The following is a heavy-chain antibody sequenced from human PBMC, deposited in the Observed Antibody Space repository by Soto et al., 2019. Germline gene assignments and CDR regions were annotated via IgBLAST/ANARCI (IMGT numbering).Heavy chain of an antibody. CDR2: IRSKAYGGTT. CDR3: TRTAGYYDSSGYYSGYYYYGMDV. Sequence: GGSLRLSCTASGFTFGDYAMSWVRQAPGKGLEWVGFIRSKAYGGTTECAASVKGRFTISRDDSKSIAYLQMNSLKTEDTAVFYCTRTAGYYDSSGYYSGYYYYGMDVWGRGTTVTSP. D-gene: IGHD3-22*01. CDR1: GFTFGDYA. V-gene: IGHV3-49*04. J-gene: IGHJ6*02.